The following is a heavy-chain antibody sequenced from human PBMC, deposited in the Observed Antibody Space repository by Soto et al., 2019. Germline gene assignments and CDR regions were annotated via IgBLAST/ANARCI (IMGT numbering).Heavy chain of an antibody. CDR1: GSIFSGYG. CDR3: ARDGIGGTVFRGFCDY. CDR2: IWYDGSNK. V-gene: IGHV3-33*01. J-gene: IGHJ4*02. D-gene: IGHD1-7*01. Sequence: QKYLVESGGGVVQPGGSLRLSCVASGSIFSGYGMHWVRQAPGTGLDCVAVIWYDGSNKYYADSVKGRFTISRDNSKNMLYLQMDSLRAEDTAVYYCARDGIGGTVFRGFCDYWGQGTLVTVSS.